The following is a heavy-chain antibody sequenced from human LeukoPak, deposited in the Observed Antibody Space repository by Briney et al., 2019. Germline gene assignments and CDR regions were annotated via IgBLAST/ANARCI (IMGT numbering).Heavy chain of an antibody. D-gene: IGHD3-10*01. CDR2: IYHSGST. CDR1: GYSISSGYY. Sequence: SETLSLTCTVSGYSISSGYYWGWIRQPPGKGLEWIGSIYHSGSTYYNPSLKSRVTISVDTSKNQFSLKLSSVTAADTAVYYCATIPQDYYGSGSYYPNWFDPWGQGTLVTVSS. CDR3: ATIPQDYYGSGSYYPNWFDP. V-gene: IGHV4-38-2*02. J-gene: IGHJ5*02.